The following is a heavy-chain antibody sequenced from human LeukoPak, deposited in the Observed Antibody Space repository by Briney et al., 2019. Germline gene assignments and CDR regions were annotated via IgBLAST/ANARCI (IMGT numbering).Heavy chain of an antibody. CDR2: MNPNSGNT. V-gene: IGHV1-8*01. D-gene: IGHD3-10*01. Sequence: VKVSCKAXGXTFTSYDINWVRQATGQGLEWMGWMNPNSGNTGYAQKFQGRVTMTRNTSISTAYMELSSLRSEDTAVYYCARNFGARDYWGQGTLVTVSS. J-gene: IGHJ4*02. CDR3: ARNFGARDY. CDR1: GXTFTSYD.